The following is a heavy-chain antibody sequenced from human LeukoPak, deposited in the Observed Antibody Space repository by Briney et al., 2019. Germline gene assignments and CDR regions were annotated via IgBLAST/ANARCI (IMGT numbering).Heavy chain of an antibody. D-gene: IGHD3-22*01. Sequence: ASVKVSCEASGYTFTSYGISWVRQAPGQGLEWMGWISDYNGNKNYAQKLQGRVTMTTDTSTSTAYMELRSLRSDDTAVYYCASATLYVSSNYYDSSGYYPPDYWGQGTLVTVSS. CDR3: ASATLYVSSNYYDSSGYYPPDY. CDR1: GYTFTSYG. V-gene: IGHV1-18*01. J-gene: IGHJ4*02. CDR2: ISDYNGNK.